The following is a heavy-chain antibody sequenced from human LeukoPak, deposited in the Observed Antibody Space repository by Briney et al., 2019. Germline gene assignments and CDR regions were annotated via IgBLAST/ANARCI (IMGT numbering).Heavy chain of an antibody. CDR2: IYHSGST. J-gene: IGHJ4*02. CDR3: AREVDSSGRAIDY. V-gene: IGHV4-30-2*01. CDR1: GGSISSGGYS. Sequence: PSETLSLTCAVSGGSISSGGYSWSWIRQPPGKGLEWIGYIYHSGSTYYNPSLKSRVTISVDRSKNQLSLKLSSVTAADTAVYYCAREVDSSGRAIDYWGQGTLVTVSS. D-gene: IGHD5-18*01.